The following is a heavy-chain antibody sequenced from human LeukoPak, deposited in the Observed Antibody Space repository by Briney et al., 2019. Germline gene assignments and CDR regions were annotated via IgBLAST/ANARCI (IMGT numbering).Heavy chain of an antibody. D-gene: IGHD3-22*01. CDR3: AKDGLYDSSGYYYPLGY. V-gene: IGHV3-23*01. Sequence: GGSLRLSCAASGFTFDSYAMSWVRLAPGKGLEWVSSISAGGDRTYFADSVRGRFTISRDNSKNTLYLQMNSLRAEDTAVYYCAKDGLYDSSGYYYPLGYWGQGTLVTVSS. J-gene: IGHJ4*02. CDR2: ISAGGDRT. CDR1: GFTFDSYA.